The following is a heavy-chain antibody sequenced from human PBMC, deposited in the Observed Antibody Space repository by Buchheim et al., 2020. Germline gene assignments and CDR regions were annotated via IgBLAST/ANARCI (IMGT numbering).Heavy chain of an antibody. Sequence: EVQLLESGGGLVQPGGSLRLSCAASGFTFTNYAMSWVRQAPGKGLEWVSGISGSGFRTYYADSVKGRFTISRDNSKNTYLQMNSLRAEDTAIYYCAKDILGMWYYFDYWSQGAL. V-gene: IGHV3-23*01. CDR1: GFTFTNYA. CDR3: AKDILGMWYYFDY. D-gene: IGHD2-21*01. J-gene: IGHJ4*02. CDR2: ISGSGFRT.